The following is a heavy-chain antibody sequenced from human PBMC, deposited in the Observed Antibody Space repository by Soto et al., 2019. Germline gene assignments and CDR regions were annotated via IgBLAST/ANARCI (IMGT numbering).Heavy chain of an antibody. Sequence: GGSLRLSCAASGFTFSSYAMSWVRQAPGKGLEWVSAISGSGGSTYYADSVKGRFTISRDNSKNTLYLQMNSLRAEDTAVYYCAKGRNLSGYPLSFLYFDYWGQGTLVTVSS. V-gene: IGHV3-23*01. J-gene: IGHJ4*02. CDR3: AKGRNLSGYPLSFLYFDY. CDR1: GFTFSSYA. D-gene: IGHD3-10*01. CDR2: ISGSGGST.